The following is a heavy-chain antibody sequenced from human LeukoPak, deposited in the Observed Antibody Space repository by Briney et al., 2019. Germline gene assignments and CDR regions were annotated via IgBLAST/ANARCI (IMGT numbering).Heavy chain of an antibody. V-gene: IGHV3-53*01. CDR3: AGGIGGFYDSSGYYNY. D-gene: IGHD3-22*01. CDR1: GFTVSSNY. Sequence: GGSLRLSCAASGFTVSSNYMSWVRQAPGKGLEWVSVIYSDGRTYYADSVKGRFTISRDNSKNTLFLQMNSLRAEDTAVYYCAGGIGGFYDSSGYYNYWGQGTLVTVSS. CDR2: IYSDGRT. J-gene: IGHJ4*02.